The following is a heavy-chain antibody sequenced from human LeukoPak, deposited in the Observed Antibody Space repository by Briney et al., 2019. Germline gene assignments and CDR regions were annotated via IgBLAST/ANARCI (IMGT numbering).Heavy chain of an antibody. Sequence: PGGSLRLSCAASGFTFSSYSMNWVRQAPGKGLEWVSYISSSSSTIYYADSVKGRFTISRDNSKNTLYLQMNSLRAEDTAVYYCAKDPVGYGDGPYWGQGTLVTVPS. CDR3: AKDPVGYGDGPY. CDR1: GFTFSSYS. V-gene: IGHV3-48*04. J-gene: IGHJ4*02. CDR2: ISSSSSTI. D-gene: IGHD4-17*01.